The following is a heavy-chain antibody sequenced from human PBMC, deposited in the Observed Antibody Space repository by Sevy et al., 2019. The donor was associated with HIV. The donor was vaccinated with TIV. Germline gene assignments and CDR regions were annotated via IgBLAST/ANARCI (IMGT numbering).Heavy chain of an antibody. Sequence: SETLSLTCTVSGGSISSSSYYWGWIRQPPGKGLEWIGSIYYSGSTYYNPSLKSRVTISVDTSKNQFSLKLSSVTAADTAVYYCARPGRGHYYDSSGYYLNNDAFDIWGRGTMVTVSS. CDR1: GGSISSSSYY. CDR2: IYYSGST. J-gene: IGHJ3*02. V-gene: IGHV4-39*01. CDR3: ARPGRGHYYDSSGYYLNNDAFDI. D-gene: IGHD3-22*01.